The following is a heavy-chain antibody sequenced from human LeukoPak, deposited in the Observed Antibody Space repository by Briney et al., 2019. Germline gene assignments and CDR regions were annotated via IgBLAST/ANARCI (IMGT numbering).Heavy chain of an antibody. D-gene: IGHD6-6*01. J-gene: IGHJ4*02. CDR1: GGSISTYY. V-gene: IGHV4-4*07. CDR3: AREGSMTARPFVSIDY. CDR2: IHTSGST. Sequence: PSETLSLTCTVSGGSISTYYWSWIRQPAGKGLEWIGRIHTSGSTDYNPSLKSRVTMSVDTSKKQFSLRLSFVTAADAAMYYCAREGSMTARPFVSIDYWGQGTLVTVSS.